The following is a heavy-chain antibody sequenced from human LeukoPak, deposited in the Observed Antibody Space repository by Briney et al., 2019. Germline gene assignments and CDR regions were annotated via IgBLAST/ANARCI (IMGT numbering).Heavy chain of an antibody. D-gene: IGHD1-1*01. Sequence: GGSLRLSCAASGFTVGSTYMSWVRQAPGKGLEWVSVISTGGSTYYADSVKGRFTISRDNSKNTLYLQMNSLRAEDTAVYYCTIGVHLIDRWGQGTLVTVSS. CDR2: ISTGGST. J-gene: IGHJ5*02. V-gene: IGHV3-53*01. CDR1: GFTVGSTY. CDR3: TIGVHLIDR.